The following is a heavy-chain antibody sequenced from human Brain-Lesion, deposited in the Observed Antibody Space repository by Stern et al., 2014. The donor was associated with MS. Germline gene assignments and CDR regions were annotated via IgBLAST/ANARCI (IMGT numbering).Heavy chain of an antibody. Sequence: VQLVESGAEVKKPGASVKVSCKPSGYIFTGYYIHWVRQAPGQGLEWMAWINPNTGGTKDAQKVQGRVAMSRDTSISTAYVELSSLTSDDTAVYYCARDQRGITIFGVVTDYYYLGMDVWGQGTTVTVSS. CDR3: ARDQRGITIFGVVTDYYYLGMDV. CDR2: INPNTGGT. D-gene: IGHD3-3*01. CDR1: GYIFTGYY. V-gene: IGHV1-2*02. J-gene: IGHJ6*02.